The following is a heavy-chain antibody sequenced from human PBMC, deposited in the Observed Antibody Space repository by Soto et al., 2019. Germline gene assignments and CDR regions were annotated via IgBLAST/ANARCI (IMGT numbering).Heavy chain of an antibody. J-gene: IGHJ4*02. V-gene: IGHV4-39*01. CDR2: IYYSGST. CDR1: GVSISSSSYY. Sequence: PSETLSLTCMVPGVSISSSSYYLGRSRQPPGKGLEWIGSIYYSGSTYYKPSLKSRVTISVDTSKNQFSLKLSSVTAGDRAVYYCARLGYYYDSSGYFDYWGQGTLVTVS. D-gene: IGHD3-22*01. CDR3: ARLGYYYDSSGYFDY.